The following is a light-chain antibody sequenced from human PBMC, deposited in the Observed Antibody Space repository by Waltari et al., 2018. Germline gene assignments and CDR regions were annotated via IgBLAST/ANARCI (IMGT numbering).Light chain of an antibody. CDR2: DAS. Sequence: DIQMTPSPSTLSASVGDRVTITCRASQSISAWLAWYQLRPGKAPKLLISDASILERGVPSRFSGSGSGTEFTLTINSLQPDDFATYYCHQYTNFPLTFGGGTTVEIK. CDR1: QSISAW. V-gene: IGKV1-5*01. J-gene: IGKJ4*01. CDR3: HQYTNFPLT.